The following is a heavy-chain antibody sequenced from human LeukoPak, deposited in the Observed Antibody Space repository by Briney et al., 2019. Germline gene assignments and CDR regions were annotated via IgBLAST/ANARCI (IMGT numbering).Heavy chain of an antibody. CDR2: ITSDGTST. Sequence: PGGSLRLSCAASGFTFSNYWMHWVRQAPGKGLVWVSRITSDGTSTSYADSVMGRFTISRDNAKNTLYLQMNSLRVDDTAVYYCTRTLDYWGRGTLVTVSS. V-gene: IGHV3-74*01. CDR1: GFTFSNYW. CDR3: TRTLDY. J-gene: IGHJ4*02.